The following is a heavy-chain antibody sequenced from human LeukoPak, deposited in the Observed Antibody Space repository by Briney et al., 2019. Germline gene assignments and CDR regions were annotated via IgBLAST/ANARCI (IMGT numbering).Heavy chain of an antibody. Sequence: GGSLRLSCAASGFTFSSYGMTWVRQAPGKGLEWVSTISGSDGSIYYADSVKGRFTSSRDNSKNTLYLQMSSLRAEDTAVYYCAKRGPPYNGSPRNYFDYWGQGTLVTVSS. D-gene: IGHD3-10*01. V-gene: IGHV3-23*01. CDR3: AKRGPPYNGSPRNYFDY. CDR2: ISGSDGSI. CDR1: GFTFSSYG. J-gene: IGHJ4*02.